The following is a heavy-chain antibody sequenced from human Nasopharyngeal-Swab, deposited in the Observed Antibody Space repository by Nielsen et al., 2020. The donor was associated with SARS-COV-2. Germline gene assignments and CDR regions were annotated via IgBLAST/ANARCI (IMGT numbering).Heavy chain of an antibody. CDR1: GFTFISYA. CDR2: VTSNGGST. Sequence: GESLKISCSASGFTFISYAMHWVRQAPGKGLEYVSAVTSNGGSTYYADSVKGRFTISRDNSKNTLYLQMSSLTLEDTAVYYCARDPGPADYDFWSGYPGGMDVWGQGTTVTVSS. V-gene: IGHV3-64*04. J-gene: IGHJ6*02. CDR3: ARDPGPADYDFWSGYPGGMDV. D-gene: IGHD3-3*01.